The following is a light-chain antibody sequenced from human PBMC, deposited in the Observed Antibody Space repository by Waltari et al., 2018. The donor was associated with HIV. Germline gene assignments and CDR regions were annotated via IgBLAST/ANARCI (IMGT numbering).Light chain of an antibody. CDR1: KSVSGSY. Sequence: EVVLTQSPGTLSLSPGERVTLSCRASKSVSGSYLAWYQQRPGQAPRLLIYGASSRATGIPDRFSGGGSGTDFTLTISRLDPEDSAVYYCQCYTSSPPGFTFGPGTKVNI. CDR2: GAS. CDR3: QCYTSSPPGFT. V-gene: IGKV3-20*01. J-gene: IGKJ3*01.